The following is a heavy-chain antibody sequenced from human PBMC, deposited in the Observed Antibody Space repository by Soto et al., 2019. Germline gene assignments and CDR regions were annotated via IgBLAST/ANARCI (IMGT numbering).Heavy chain of an antibody. J-gene: IGHJ4*02. CDR2: IYYSGNT. D-gene: IGHD1-26*01. V-gene: IGHV4-59*02. CDR3: ARGRPWELYDY. Sequence: PSETLSLTCTVSGGYVNTYYWSWIRQPPGKGLEWIGYIYYSGNTNYNPSLKSRVTISVDTSKNQFSLKLSSMTAADTAVYFCARGRPWELYDYWGQGTLVTVSS. CDR1: GGYVNTYY.